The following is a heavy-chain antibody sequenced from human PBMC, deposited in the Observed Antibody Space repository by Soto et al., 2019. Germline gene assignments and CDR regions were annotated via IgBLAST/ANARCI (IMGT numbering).Heavy chain of an antibody. Sequence: ASVKVSCKASGYTFTSYYMHWVRQAPGQGLEWMGIINPSGGSTSYAQKFQGRVTMTRDTSTSTVYMELSSLRSEDTAVYYCARGGGTYGGNRVFYYYGMDVWGQGTTVTVSS. CDR3: ARGGGTYGGNRVFYYYGMDV. CDR1: GYTFTSYY. D-gene: IGHD3-16*01. J-gene: IGHJ6*02. V-gene: IGHV1-46*01. CDR2: INPSGGST.